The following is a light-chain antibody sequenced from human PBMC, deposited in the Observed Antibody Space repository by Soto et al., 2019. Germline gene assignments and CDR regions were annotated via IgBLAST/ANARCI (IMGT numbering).Light chain of an antibody. V-gene: IGKV3D-11*01. J-gene: IGKJ5*01. CDR1: QDVINY. CDR3: QQRSNWPFT. CDR2: DAS. Sequence: EVVLTQSPATLSLSPGERATLSCRASQDVINYLAWYQQKPGQAPRLLIYDASNRATGIPARFSGSGPGTDFTLTISSLEPEDFAVYYCQQRSNWPFTFGQGTRLEI.